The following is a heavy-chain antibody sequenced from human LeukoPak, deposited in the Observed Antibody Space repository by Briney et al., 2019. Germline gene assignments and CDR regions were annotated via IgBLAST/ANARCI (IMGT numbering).Heavy chain of an antibody. Sequence: SETLSLTCAVYGGSFSGYYWSWIRQPPGKGLEWIGEINHSGSTNYNPSLKSRVTISVDTSKNQFSLKLSSVTAADTAVYYCARGRRLYGMDVWGQGSMVTVSS. J-gene: IGHJ6*02. D-gene: IGHD5/OR15-5a*01. CDR2: INHSGST. CDR3: ARGRRLYGMDV. V-gene: IGHV4-34*01. CDR1: GGSFSGYY.